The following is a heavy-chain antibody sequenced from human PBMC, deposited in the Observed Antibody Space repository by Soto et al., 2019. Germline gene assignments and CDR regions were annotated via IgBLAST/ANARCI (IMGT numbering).Heavy chain of an antibody. J-gene: IGHJ5*02. CDR3: ARAVVVVVAATQWFDP. D-gene: IGHD2-15*01. CDR2: IYHSGST. Sequence: PSETLSLTYAVSGYYISSGYYWGWIRQPPGKGLEWIGSIYHSGSTYYNPSLKSRVTISVDTSKNQFSLKLSSVTAADTAVYYCARAVVVVVAATQWFDPWGQGTLVTVSS. CDR1: GYYISSGYY. V-gene: IGHV4-38-2*01.